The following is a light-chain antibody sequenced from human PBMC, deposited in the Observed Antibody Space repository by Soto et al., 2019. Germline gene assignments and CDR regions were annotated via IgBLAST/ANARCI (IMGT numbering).Light chain of an antibody. CDR3: QQYDNWPPRWT. CDR2: GAS. J-gene: IGKJ2*01. CDR1: QSVSSY. Sequence: IGLTQSPATLSFSHGKIATLSCRPVQSVSSYLAWYQQKPGQAPRLLILGASTRASGIPAKFSGSGSGTEFTLSIGSLQSEDFAIYYCQQYDNWPPRWTFGQGTKVDI. V-gene: IGKV3-15*01.